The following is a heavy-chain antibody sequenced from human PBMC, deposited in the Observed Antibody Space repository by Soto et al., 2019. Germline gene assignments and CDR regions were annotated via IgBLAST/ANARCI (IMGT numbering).Heavy chain of an antibody. CDR1: GFTFSSYA. Sequence: GGSLRLSCAASGFTFSSYAMSWVRQAPGKGLEWVSAISGSGGSTYYADSVKGRFTISRDNSKNTLYLQMNSLRAEDTAVYYCEGYGDYPEDYYYYMDVWGKGTTVTVSS. V-gene: IGHV3-23*01. CDR3: EGYGDYPEDYYYYMDV. CDR2: ISGSGGST. J-gene: IGHJ6*03. D-gene: IGHD4-17*01.